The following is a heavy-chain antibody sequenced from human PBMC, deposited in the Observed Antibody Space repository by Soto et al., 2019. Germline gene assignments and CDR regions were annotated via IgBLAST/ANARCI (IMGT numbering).Heavy chain of an antibody. Sequence: GGSLRLSCAASGFTFSDYYMSWIRQAPGKGLECVSWIGGSGGHIYYTDSVKGRFTISRDNAKNTVYLQMNSLRDEDTAVYYGARDRPGSQHYFDYWGQGNMVTVSS. D-gene: IGHD3-10*01. V-gene: IGHV3-11*04. CDR3: ARDRPGSQHYFDY. CDR1: GFTFSDYY. CDR2: IGGSGGHI. J-gene: IGHJ4*02.